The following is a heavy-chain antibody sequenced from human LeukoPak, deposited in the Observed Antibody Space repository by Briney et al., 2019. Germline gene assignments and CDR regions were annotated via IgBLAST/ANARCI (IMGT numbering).Heavy chain of an antibody. CDR3: ARDSTEDLTSFDY. Sequence: SETLSLTCTVSGGSISSYYWSWIRQPPGKGLEWIGYIYYSGSTNYNPSLKSRVTISVDTSKNQFSLKLSSVTAADTAVYYCARDSTEDLTSFDYWGQGTLVTVSS. CDR2: IYYSGST. J-gene: IGHJ4*02. V-gene: IGHV4-59*01. CDR1: GGSISSYY. D-gene: IGHD7-27*01.